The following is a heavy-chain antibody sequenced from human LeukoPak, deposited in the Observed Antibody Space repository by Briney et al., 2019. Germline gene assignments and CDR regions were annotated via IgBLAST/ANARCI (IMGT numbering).Heavy chain of an antibody. CDR1: GGSISSGYYY. CDR2: IYYSGST. V-gene: IGHV4-61*01. Sequence: KASETLSLTCTVSGGSISSGYYYWSWIRQPPGKGLEWIGYIYYSGSTNYNPSLKSRVTISVDTSKNQFSLKLSSVTAADTAVYYCARIGHEDYYFDYWGQGTLVTVSS. CDR3: ARIGHEDYYFDY. J-gene: IGHJ4*02.